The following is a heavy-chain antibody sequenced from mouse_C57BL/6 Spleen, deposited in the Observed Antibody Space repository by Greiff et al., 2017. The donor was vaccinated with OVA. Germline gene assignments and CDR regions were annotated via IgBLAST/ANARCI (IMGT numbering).Heavy chain of an antibody. V-gene: IGHV1-82*01. CDR3: AKLGDYAMDY. Sequence: QVHVKQSGPELVKPGASVKISCKASGYAFSSSWMNWVKQRPGKGLEWIGRIYPGDGDTNYNGKFKGKATLTADKSSSTAYMQLSSLTSEDSAVYFCAKLGDYAMDYWGQGTSVTVSS. J-gene: IGHJ4*01. D-gene: IGHD3-1*01. CDR2: IYPGDGDT. CDR1: GYAFSSSW.